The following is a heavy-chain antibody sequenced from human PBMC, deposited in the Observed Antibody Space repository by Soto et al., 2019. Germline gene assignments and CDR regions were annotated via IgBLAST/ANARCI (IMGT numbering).Heavy chain of an antibody. V-gene: IGHV1-18*01. CDR3: ARDLAVGWCYP. CDR1: GYTFTSYS. CDR2: INVYNGNK. J-gene: IGHJ5*02. Sequence: QVQLVQSGAEVKKPGASVKVSCKTSGYTFTSYSISWVRQAPGQGLEWMGWINVYNGNKKYAQNLQGRVTMTTDTSTSTAYMELRSLRSDDTAVYYCARDLAVGWCYPWGQGTLVTVSS. D-gene: IGHD2-2*01.